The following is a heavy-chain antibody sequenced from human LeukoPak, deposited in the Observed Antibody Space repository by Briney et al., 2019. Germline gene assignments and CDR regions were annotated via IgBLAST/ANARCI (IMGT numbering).Heavy chain of an antibody. CDR2: ISRSSSYI. D-gene: IGHD3-10*01. J-gene: IGHJ6*03. Sequence: GGSLRLSCAASGFTFSSYTMNWVRQAPGKGLEWVSSISRSSSYIYYEDSVKGRFTISRDNAKNSLYLQMNSLRADDTAVYYCARGALFGGFAVIQKHYYYYYMDVWGKGTTVTISS. CDR3: ARGALFGGFAVIQKHYYYYYMDV. V-gene: IGHV3-21*01. CDR1: GFTFSSYT.